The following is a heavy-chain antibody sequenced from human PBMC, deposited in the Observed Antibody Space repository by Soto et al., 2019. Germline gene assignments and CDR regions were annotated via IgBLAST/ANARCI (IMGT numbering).Heavy chain of an antibody. CDR1: GFTFSSYG. CDR2: ISGSGGST. Sequence: EVQLLESGGGLVQPGGSLRLSCAASGFTFSSYGMTWVRQAPGKGLEWVSRISGSGGSTDYADSVKGRFTISRDNSKNTLYLQMNSLRAEDTAVYYCAKNFNFLRVIDYWGQGTLVTVSS. CDR3: AKNFNFLRVIDY. D-gene: IGHD1-20*01. J-gene: IGHJ4*02. V-gene: IGHV3-23*01.